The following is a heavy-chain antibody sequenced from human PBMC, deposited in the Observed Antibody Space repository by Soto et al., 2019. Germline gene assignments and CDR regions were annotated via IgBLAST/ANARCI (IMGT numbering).Heavy chain of an antibody. Sequence: EVQLLESGGGLAQPGGSLRLSCEGSGFTFRKYVMTWVRQAPGKGLEWVSSLSSTGGSTYYADSVKGRFTVSRDNSKNTLFLQIISLRAEDTSIYYCAKDQGFLEWIHQGGLDVWCPGTTVAVSS. V-gene: IGHV3-23*01. J-gene: IGHJ6*02. CDR2: LSSTGGST. CDR3: AKDQGFLEWIHQGGLDV. D-gene: IGHD3-3*01. CDR1: GFTFRKYV.